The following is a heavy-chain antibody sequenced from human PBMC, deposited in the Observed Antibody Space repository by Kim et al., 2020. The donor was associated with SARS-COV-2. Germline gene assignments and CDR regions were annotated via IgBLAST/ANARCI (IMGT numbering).Heavy chain of an antibody. J-gene: IGHJ3*02. CDR1: GCTFSSYA. V-gene: IGHV1-69*13. CDR2: IIPIFGTA. Sequence: SVKVSCKASGCTFSSYAISWVRQAPGQGLEWMGGIIPIFGTANYAQKFQGRVTITADESTSTAYMELSSLRSEDTAVYYCARDIAVAGRSPGAFDIWGQGTMVTVSS. D-gene: IGHD6-19*01. CDR3: ARDIAVAGRSPGAFDI.